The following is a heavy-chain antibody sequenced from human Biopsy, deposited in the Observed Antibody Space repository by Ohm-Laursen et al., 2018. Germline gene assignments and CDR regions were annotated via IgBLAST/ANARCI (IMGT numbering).Heavy chain of an antibody. CDR1: GGSLSNFY. CDR3: ATLYGDDYSYYGLDV. V-gene: IGHV4-4*07. CDR2: MYISGTT. Sequence: TLSLTCSVSGGSLSNFYWSWIRQPAGKGLEWIGRMYISGTTNYNPSLKSRVTMSIDMSKNQFSLRLSSVTAADTAVYYCATLYGDDYSYYGLDVWGQGTSVTVSS. J-gene: IGHJ6*02. D-gene: IGHD4-17*01.